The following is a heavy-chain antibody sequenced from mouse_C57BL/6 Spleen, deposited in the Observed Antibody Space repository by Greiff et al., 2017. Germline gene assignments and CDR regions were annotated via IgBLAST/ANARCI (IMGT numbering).Heavy chain of an antibody. CDR1: GFTFSSYA. CDR3: ARVGREAMDY. V-gene: IGHV5-4*01. J-gene: IGHJ4*01. CDR2: ISDGGSYT. Sequence: DVQVVESGGGLVKPAGSLKLSCAASGFTFSSYAMSWVRQTPEKRLEWVATISDGGSYTSYPDNVKGRFTISRDNAKNNLYLQMSHLKSEDTAMYYCARVGREAMDYWGQGTSVTVSS. D-gene: IGHD4-1*01.